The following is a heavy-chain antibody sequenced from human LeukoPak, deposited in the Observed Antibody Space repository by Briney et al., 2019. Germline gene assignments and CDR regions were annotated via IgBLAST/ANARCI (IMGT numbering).Heavy chain of an antibody. CDR1: GGSISSSSYY. CDR3: ARVWRELYPIDY. Sequence: SETLSLTCTVSGGSISSSSYYWGWIRQPPGKGLEWIGSIYYSGTTYYNPSLKSRITISVDTSKNQFSLKLSSVTAADTAVYYCARVWRELYPIDYWGQGTLVTVSS. D-gene: IGHD2-8*01. CDR2: IYYSGTT. J-gene: IGHJ4*02. V-gene: IGHV4-39*01.